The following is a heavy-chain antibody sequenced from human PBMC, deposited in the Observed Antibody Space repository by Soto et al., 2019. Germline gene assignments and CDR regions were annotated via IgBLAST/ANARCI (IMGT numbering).Heavy chain of an antibody. D-gene: IGHD2-2*01. CDR2: INHSGST. CDR3: ARGRYPSLGYCSSTSCRRGYYYGMDV. Sequence: PSETLSLTCAVYGGSFSGYYWSWIRQPPGKGLEWIGEINHSGSTNYNPSLKSRVTISVDTSKNQFSLKLSSVTAADTAVYYCARGRYPSLGYCSSTSCRRGYYYGMDVWGQGTTVTVSS. J-gene: IGHJ6*02. V-gene: IGHV4-34*01. CDR1: GGSFSGYY.